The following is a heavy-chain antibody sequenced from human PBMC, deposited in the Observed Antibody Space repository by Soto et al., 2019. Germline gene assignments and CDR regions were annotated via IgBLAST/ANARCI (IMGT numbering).Heavy chain of an antibody. Sequence: GGSLRLSCAASGFTFSSYAMSWVRQAPGKGPEWVSAISGSGGSTYYADSVKGRFTISRDNSKNTLYLQMNSLRAEDTAVYYCAKGIVGYSYGYSCFDYWGQGTLVTVSS. D-gene: IGHD5-18*01. J-gene: IGHJ4*02. CDR1: GFTFSSYA. V-gene: IGHV3-23*01. CDR3: AKGIVGYSYGYSCFDY. CDR2: ISGSGGST.